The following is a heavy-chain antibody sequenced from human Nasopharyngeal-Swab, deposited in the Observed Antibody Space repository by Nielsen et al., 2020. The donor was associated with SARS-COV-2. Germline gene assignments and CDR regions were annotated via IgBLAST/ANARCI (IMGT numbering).Heavy chain of an antibody. CDR2: IYHSGST. CDR1: GGSISSSNW. Sequence: SETLSLTCAVSGGSISSSNWWSWVRQPPGKGLEWIGEIYHSGSTNYNPSLKSRVTISVDKSKNQFSLKLSSVTAADTAVYYCARGEGGYYYYYMDVWGQGTTVTVSS. CDR3: ARGEGGYYYYYMDV. J-gene: IGHJ6*03. D-gene: IGHD3-16*01. V-gene: IGHV4-4*02.